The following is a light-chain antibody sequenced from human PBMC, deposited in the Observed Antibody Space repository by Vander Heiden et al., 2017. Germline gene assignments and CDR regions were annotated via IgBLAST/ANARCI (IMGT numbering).Light chain of an antibody. Sequence: QSVLTQPPSASGTPGQRVTISCSGSNSNIGINIVNWYQHLPGTAPKLLLYKNDQRPSGVPDRFSASKSGSSASLAISGLQSEDEADYFCAAWDDRLDGPVFGGGTKLTVL. V-gene: IGLV1-44*01. CDR3: AAWDDRLDGPV. J-gene: IGLJ2*01. CDR2: KND. CDR1: NSNIGINI.